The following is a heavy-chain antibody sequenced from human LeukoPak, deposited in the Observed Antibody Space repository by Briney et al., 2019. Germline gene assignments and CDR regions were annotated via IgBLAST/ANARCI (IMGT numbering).Heavy chain of an antibody. Sequence: GGPLKIPWKGSGCSFTSYWVGWVRRLPGKGLGGLGIIYPGDSDTRPSPSFQGQVTISPDKSISTAYLQWSSLKASDPAMYYCARCGVSDYGMDVWGQGTTVTVSS. CDR1: GCSFTSYW. D-gene: IGHD2-21*01. CDR2: IYPGDSDT. V-gene: IGHV5-51*01. J-gene: IGHJ6*02. CDR3: ARCGVSDYGMDV.